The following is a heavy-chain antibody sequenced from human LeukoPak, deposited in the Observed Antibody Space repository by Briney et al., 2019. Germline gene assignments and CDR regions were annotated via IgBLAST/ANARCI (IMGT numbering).Heavy chain of an antibody. D-gene: IGHD5-24*01. J-gene: IGHJ4*02. V-gene: IGHV4-39*01. Sequence: SETLSLTCSVSGDSINSSRHYWDWIHQPPGKGLEWIGNFYYRGNTYYNPSLKSRVTISVDPSKNQFSLKLTSVTAADTAVYYCARRRWLQEIDYWGQGTLVTVSS. CDR1: GDSINSSRHY. CDR2: FYYRGNT. CDR3: ARRRWLQEIDY.